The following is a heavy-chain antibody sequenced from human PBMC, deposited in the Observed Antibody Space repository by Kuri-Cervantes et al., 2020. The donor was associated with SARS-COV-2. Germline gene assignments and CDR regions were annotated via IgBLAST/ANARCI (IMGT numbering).Heavy chain of an antibody. Sequence: ETLSLTCAASGFTVSSNYMSWVRQAPGKGLECVSVLYIGGSTYYADSVKGRFTISRDDSKNTLYLQMNSLRAEDTAVYYCARGVPDGSGSYFFDNFDYWGQGTLVTVSS. CDR2: LYIGGST. CDR1: GFTVSSNY. CDR3: ARGVPDGSGSYFFDNFDY. V-gene: IGHV3-66*02. J-gene: IGHJ4*02. D-gene: IGHD1-26*01.